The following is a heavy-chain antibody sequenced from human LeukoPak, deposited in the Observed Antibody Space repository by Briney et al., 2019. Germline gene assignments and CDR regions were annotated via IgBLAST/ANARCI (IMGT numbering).Heavy chain of an antibody. D-gene: IGHD2-15*01. V-gene: IGHV4-61*05. CDR3: ARGGILNAFDI. CDR1: NASIISSSYY. CDR2: IYYSGST. Sequence: KPSETLSLTCSVSNASIISSSYYWGWIRQPPGKGLEWIGYIYYSGSTNYNPSLKSRVTISVDTSKNQFSLKLSSVTAADTAVYYCARGGILNAFDIWGQGTMVTVSS. J-gene: IGHJ3*02.